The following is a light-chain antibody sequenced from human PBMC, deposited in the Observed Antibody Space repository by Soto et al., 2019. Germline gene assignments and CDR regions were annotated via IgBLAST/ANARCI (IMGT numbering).Light chain of an antibody. J-gene: IGKJ5*01. CDR3: QQRRNWPPIT. V-gene: IGKV3-11*01. CDR2: DAS. CDR1: QSVSSY. Sequence: EIVLTQSPATLSLSPGERATISCRASQSVSSYLAWYQQKPGQAPRLLIYDASNRATGIPARFSGSGSGTDFTLTISSLEPEDFAVYYCQQRRNWPPITFGHGTRLEI.